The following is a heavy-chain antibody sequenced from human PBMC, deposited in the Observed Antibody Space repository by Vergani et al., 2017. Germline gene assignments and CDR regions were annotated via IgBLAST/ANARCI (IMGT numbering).Heavy chain of an antibody. D-gene: IGHD3-9*01. CDR1: GFSIDNGYY. Sequence: QVQLQESGPGLVKPSETLSLTCAVSGFSIDNGYYWDWIRQPPGKGLEWIGNIYRTGRTHFNPSLKSRVTISVDTSNNHFSLRLNSLTAADTAVYYCARRSGIVYDIFSGTQYFFVFWGQGTLVTVSS. CDR3: ARRSGIVYDIFSGTQYFFVF. V-gene: IGHV4-38-2*01. CDR2: IYRTGRT. J-gene: IGHJ4*02.